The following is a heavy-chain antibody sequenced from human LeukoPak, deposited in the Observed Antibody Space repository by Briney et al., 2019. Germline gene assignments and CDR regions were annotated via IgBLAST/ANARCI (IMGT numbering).Heavy chain of an antibody. CDR3: ARGSWTNFDF. V-gene: IGHV3-21*01. Sequence: GGSLRLSCAASEFTFSTFSMNWVRQAPGKGLEWVSSISGSSSYIFYADSVKGRFTISRDNARNSLYPQMNSLRAEDTAVYYCARGSWTNFDFRGQGTLVTVSS. J-gene: IGHJ4*02. D-gene: IGHD1-1*01. CDR1: EFTFSTFS. CDR2: ISGSSSYI.